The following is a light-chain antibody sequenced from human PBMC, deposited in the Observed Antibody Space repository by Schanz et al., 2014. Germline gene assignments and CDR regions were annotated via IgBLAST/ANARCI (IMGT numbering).Light chain of an antibody. CDR3: CSYAGSFTVL. V-gene: IGLV2-23*03. CDR1: SGDVGTYNL. J-gene: IGLJ2*01. Sequence: QSALTQPASVSGSPGQSITISCTGTSGDVGTYNLVSWYQQHPGKAPKVMIYEGSKRPSGVSNRFSGSKSGNTASLTVSGLQAEDEADYYCCSYAGSFTVLFGGGTKLTVL. CDR2: EGS.